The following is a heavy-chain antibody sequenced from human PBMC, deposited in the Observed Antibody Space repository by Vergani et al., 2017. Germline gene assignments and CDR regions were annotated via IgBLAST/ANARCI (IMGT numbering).Heavy chain of an antibody. D-gene: IGHD2-2*01. CDR1: GYSFTSYW. J-gene: IGHJ6*03. CDR2: IYPCDSDT. Sequence: EVQLVQSGAEVKKPGESLKISCKGSGYSFTSYWIGWVRQMPGKGLEWMGIIYPCDSDTRYSPSFQGQVTISADKSISTAYLQWSSLKASDTAMYYCARGVVPAARDYYYYYMDVWGKGTTVTVSS. CDR3: ARGVVPAARDYYYYYMDV. V-gene: IGHV5-51*03.